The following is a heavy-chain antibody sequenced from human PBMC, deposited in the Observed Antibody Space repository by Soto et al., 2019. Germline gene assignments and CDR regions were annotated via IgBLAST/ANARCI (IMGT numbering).Heavy chain of an antibody. D-gene: IGHD2-15*01. CDR2: INPSGGST. CDR1: GYTFTSYY. Sequence: QVQLVQSGAEVKKPGASVKVSCKASGYTFTSYYMHWVRQAPGQGLEWMGIINPSGGSTSYAQKCQGRVTMTRDTSTSTVYMERSSLRSEDTAVYYCARGERHCSGGSCYGSWGQGTLVTVSS. CDR3: ARGERHCSGGSCYGS. V-gene: IGHV1-46*01. J-gene: IGHJ4*02.